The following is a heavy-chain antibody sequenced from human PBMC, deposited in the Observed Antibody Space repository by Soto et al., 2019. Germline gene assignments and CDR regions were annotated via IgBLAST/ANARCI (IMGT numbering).Heavy chain of an antibody. D-gene: IGHD3-3*01. CDR1: GFAFSSYS. J-gene: IGHJ5*02. CDR2: IGGGGDT. V-gene: IGHV3-23*01. CDR3: AKETRPQDVWSGHDS. Sequence: DVQLLQSGGGLVQPGGSLRLSCAASGFAFSSYSMAWVRQTPEKGLQWVSAIGGGGDTHYAESSEGRFTISRDISNNTLYLEMNSRRADDTATYFCAKETRPQDVWSGHDSWGQGTVVTVSS.